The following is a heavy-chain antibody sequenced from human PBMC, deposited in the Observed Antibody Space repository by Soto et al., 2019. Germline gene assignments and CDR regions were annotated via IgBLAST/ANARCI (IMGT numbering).Heavy chain of an antibody. V-gene: IGHV3-66*01. CDR2: IHAGGGT. CDR1: GFTVTSKF. Sequence: EVHLVESGGALVQPGGSLRLSCAASGFTVTSKFMSWVRQAPGKGLEWVSVIHAGGGTYYADSVRGRFAISRDNSQNTLYLKMNSLSVDDTAVYYCEGSAGVGSEYWGRGTLVTVSS. CDR3: EGSAGVGSEY. D-gene: IGHD7-27*01. J-gene: IGHJ4*02.